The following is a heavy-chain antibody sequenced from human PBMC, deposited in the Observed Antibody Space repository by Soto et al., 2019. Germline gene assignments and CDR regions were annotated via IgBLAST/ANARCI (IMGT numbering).Heavy chain of an antibody. Sequence: ASVKVSCKASGYTFTSYGISWVRQAPGQGLEWMGWISAYNGNTNYAQKLQGRVTMTTDTSTSTAYMELSSLRSEDTAVYYCARDLGYSGYDYEYRIRGVNWFDPWGQGTLVTVSS. D-gene: IGHD5-12*01. CDR1: GYTFTSYG. V-gene: IGHV1-18*01. CDR2: ISAYNGNT. CDR3: ARDLGYSGYDYEYRIRGVNWFDP. J-gene: IGHJ5*02.